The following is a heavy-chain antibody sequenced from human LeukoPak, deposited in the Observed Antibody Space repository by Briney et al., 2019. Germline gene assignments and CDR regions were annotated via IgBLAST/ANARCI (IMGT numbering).Heavy chain of an antibody. J-gene: IGHJ4*02. CDR3: ARDVHEYSSSSGGIDY. CDR2: ISYDGSNK. Sequence: HPGGSLRLSCAASGFTFSSYAMHWVRQAPGKGLEWVAVISYDGSNKYYADSVKGRFTISRDNSKNTLYLQMNSLRAEDTAVYYCARDVHEYSSSSGGIDYWGQGTLVTVSS. CDR1: GFTFSSYA. D-gene: IGHD6-6*01. V-gene: IGHV3-30-3*01.